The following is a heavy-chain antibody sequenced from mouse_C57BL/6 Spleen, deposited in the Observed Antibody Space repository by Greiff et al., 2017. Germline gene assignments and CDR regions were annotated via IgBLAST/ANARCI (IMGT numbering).Heavy chain of an antibody. J-gene: IGHJ2*01. CDR1: GFTFSSYA. D-gene: IGHD4-1*01. V-gene: IGHV5-9-1*02. CDR2: ISSGGDYI. CDR3: TRTGTPLYYFDY. Sequence: EVMLVESGEGLVKPGGSLKLSCAASGFTFSSYAMSWVRQTPEKRLEWVAYISSGGDYIYYADTVKGRFTISRDNARNTLYLQMSSLKSEDTAMYYCTRTGTPLYYFDYWGQGTTLTVSS.